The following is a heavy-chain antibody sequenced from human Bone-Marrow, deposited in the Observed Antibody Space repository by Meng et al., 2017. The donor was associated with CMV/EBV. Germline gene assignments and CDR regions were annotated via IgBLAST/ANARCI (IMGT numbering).Heavy chain of an antibody. J-gene: IGHJ5*02. V-gene: IGHV4-59*01. CDR1: GGSISSYY. D-gene: IGHD3-22*01. Sequence: SETLSLTCTVSGGSISSYYWSWIRQPPGKGLEWIGYIYYSGSTNYNPSLKSRVTISVDTSKNQFSLKLSSVTAAETAVYYCARGNYDSSGYSKLNWFNPWAKGTLATFPS. CDR3: ARGNYDSSGYSKLNWFNP. CDR2: IYYSGST.